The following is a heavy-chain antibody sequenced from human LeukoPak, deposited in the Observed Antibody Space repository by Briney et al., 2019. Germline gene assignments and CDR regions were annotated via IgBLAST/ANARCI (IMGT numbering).Heavy chain of an antibody. J-gene: IGHJ4*02. D-gene: IGHD3-10*01. CDR3: ARLPGDTDGD. CDR2: IYYSGST. Sequence: PSETLSLTFTVSGGSIISSSYYWGWIRQPPGKGLEWIGSIYYSGSTYYNPSLKSRVTISVDTSKNQFSLKLSSVTAADTAVYYCARLPGDTDGDWGQGTLVTVSS. CDR1: GGSIISSSYY. V-gene: IGHV4-39*01.